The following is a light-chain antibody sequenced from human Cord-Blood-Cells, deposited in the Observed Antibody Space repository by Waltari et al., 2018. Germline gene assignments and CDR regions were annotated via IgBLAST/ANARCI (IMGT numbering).Light chain of an antibody. Sequence: DIVMTQSPLSLPVTPGEPASISCRSSQSLLHSNGYNYLDWYLQKPGQSPQLLIYLGSNRASGVPDRFSDSGSGTDFTLKISRVEAEDVGVYYCMQALQTPGVTFGPGTKVDIK. CDR3: MQALQTPGVT. J-gene: IGKJ3*01. CDR1: QSLLHSNGYNY. CDR2: LGS. V-gene: IGKV2-28*01.